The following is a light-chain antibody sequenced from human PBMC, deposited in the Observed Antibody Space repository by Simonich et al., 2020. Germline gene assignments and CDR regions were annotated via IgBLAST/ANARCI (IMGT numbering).Light chain of an antibody. CDR1: SSDVGSYNL. CDR2: EGS. CDR3: CSYAGSVV. Sequence: QSALTQPASVSGSPGQSITISCTGNSSDVGSYNLVSWYQQHPGKAPKLMSYEGSKRPSGVSIRFSGSKSCNTASLTISGLQAEDEADYYCCSYAGSVVFGGGTKLTVL. J-gene: IGLJ2*01. V-gene: IGLV2-23*01.